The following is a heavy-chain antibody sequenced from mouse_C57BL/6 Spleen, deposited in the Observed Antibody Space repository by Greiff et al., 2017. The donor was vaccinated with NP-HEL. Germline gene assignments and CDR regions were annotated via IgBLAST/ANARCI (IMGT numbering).Heavy chain of an antibody. CDR2: IHPNSGST. J-gene: IGHJ4*01. CDR1: GYTFTSYW. D-gene: IGHD2-3*01. Sequence: QVQLQQPGAELVKPGASVKLSCKASGYTFTSYWMHWVKQRPGQGLEWIGMIHPNSGSTNYNEKFKSKATLTVDKSSSTAYMQLSSLTSEDSAVYYCAEDGSLYYAMDYWGQGTSVTVSS. V-gene: IGHV1-64*01. CDR3: AEDGSLYYAMDY.